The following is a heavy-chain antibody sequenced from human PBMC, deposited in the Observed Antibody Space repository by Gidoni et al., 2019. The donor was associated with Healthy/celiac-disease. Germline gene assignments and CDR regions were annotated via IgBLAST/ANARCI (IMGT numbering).Heavy chain of an antibody. V-gene: IGHV3-21*01. CDR1: GFPLSNHS. CDR2: ISSSSSYI. D-gene: IGHD3-22*01. CDR3: ASPYYDSSGYYYL. Sequence: EVQLVESGRGLVKPGCSLRLAWAASGFPLSNHSMNWVRRAPGKGLEWVSSISSSSSYIYYADSVKGRFTISRDNAKNSLYLQMNSLRAEDTAVYYCASPYYDSSGYYYLWGQGTLVTVSS. J-gene: IGHJ4*02.